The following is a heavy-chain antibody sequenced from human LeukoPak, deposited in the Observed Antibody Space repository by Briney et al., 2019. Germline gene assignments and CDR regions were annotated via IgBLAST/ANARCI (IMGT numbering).Heavy chain of an antibody. CDR3: FGYISKSNYGMDV. J-gene: IGHJ6*02. V-gene: IGHV3-49*04. Sequence: GGSLGLSCTASGFTFGDYAMNWVRQAPGKGLEWVGLIRSKSYGETTEYAASVRGRFTISRDDSRSVAYLQMNSLRAEDTAVYYCFGYISKSNYGMDVWGLGTTVTVSS. CDR2: IRSKSYGETT. CDR1: GFTFGDYA. D-gene: IGHD6-13*01.